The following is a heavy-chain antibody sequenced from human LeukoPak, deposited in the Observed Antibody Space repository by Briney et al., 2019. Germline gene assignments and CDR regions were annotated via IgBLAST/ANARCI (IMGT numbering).Heavy chain of an antibody. CDR3: ARDLGSSGLVPPRDWYFDL. CDR2: ISAYNGNT. D-gene: IGHD6-19*01. J-gene: IGHJ2*01. CDR1: GYTFTSYG. Sequence: GASVKVSCKASGYTFTSYGISWVRQAPGQGLEWMGWISAYNGNTNYAQKLQGRVTMTTDTSTSTAYMELRSLRSDDTAVYYCARDLGSSGLVPPRDWYFDLWGRGTLVTVSS. V-gene: IGHV1-18*01.